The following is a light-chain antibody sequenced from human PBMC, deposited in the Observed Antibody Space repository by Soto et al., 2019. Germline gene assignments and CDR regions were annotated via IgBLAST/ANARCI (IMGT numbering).Light chain of an antibody. CDR1: QSISSW. V-gene: IGKV1-5*01. CDR2: DSS. CDR3: EQDNLYWT. Sequence: DIQMTQSPSTLSASVGDRVTITRRASQSISSWLAWYQQKPGKAPKLLIYDSSILESGVPSRFSGSASGTEFNVTISCLQPDDSATDYGEQDNLYWTCGRGTNVEIK. J-gene: IGKJ1*01.